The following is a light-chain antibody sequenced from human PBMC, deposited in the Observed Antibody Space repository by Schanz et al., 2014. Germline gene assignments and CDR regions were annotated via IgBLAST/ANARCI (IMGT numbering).Light chain of an antibody. CDR2: AAS. J-gene: IGKJ2*03. CDR3: QQYVSYPYS. CDR1: QSIAIF. Sequence: DIQMTQSPSSLSASVGDRVTITCRASQSIAIFLNWYQQKPGKAPKLLIHAASSLQSGVPSRFSGSGSGTDFTLTISSLQPEDVAVYYCQQYVSYPYSFGQGTRLEI. V-gene: IGKV1-39*01.